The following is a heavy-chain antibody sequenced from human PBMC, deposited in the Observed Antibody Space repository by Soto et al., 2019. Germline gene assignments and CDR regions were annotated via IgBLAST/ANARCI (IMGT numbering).Heavy chain of an antibody. CDR1: GGSISSYY. CDR2: IYYSGST. J-gene: IGHJ3*02. V-gene: IGHV4-59*01. Sequence: QVQLQESGPGLVKPSETLSLTCTVSGGSISSYYWSWIRQPPGKGLEWIGYIYYSGSTNYNPSLKSRVTISVDTSKNQSSLKLSSVTAADTAVYYCAREGNWNYPHAFDIWGQGTMVTVSS. D-gene: IGHD1-7*01. CDR3: AREGNWNYPHAFDI.